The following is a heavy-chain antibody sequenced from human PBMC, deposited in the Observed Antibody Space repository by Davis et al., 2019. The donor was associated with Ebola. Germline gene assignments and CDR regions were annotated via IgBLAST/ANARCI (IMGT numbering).Heavy chain of an antibody. CDR3: AGAKYSSSWPDAFDI. CDR2: IYPGDSDT. Sequence: GGSLRLSCKGSGYSFTSYWIGWVRQMPGKGLEWMGIIYPGDSDTRYRPSFQDQVTISADKSINTAYLQWSSLKASDTAIYYCAGAKYSSSWPDAFDIWGQGTLVTVSS. CDR1: GYSFTSYW. V-gene: IGHV5-51*01. D-gene: IGHD6-13*01. J-gene: IGHJ3*02.